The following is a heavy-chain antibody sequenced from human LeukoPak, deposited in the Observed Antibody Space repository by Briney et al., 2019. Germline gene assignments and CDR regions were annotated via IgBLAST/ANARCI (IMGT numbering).Heavy chain of an antibody. V-gene: IGHV4-34*01. CDR1: GTSFTSYY. Sequence: SETLSLSCGVSGTSFTSYYWSWIRQTPGKGLEWIGEVNHSGYTNMNPSLKSRVTISVDTSKNQFSLMMTSVTAADTAVYFCARMTTGHDYWGQGTLVTVSS. CDR3: ARMTTGHDY. J-gene: IGHJ4*02. CDR2: VNHSGYT. D-gene: IGHD4-17*01.